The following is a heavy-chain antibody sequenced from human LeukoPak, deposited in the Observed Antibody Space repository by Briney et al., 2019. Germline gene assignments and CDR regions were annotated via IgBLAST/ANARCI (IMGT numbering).Heavy chain of an antibody. V-gene: IGHV1-69*13. CDR1: GGTFSSYA. CDR3: ARDPMTTVTTSPYYYYYYGMDV. CDR2: IIPIFGTA. J-gene: IGHJ6*02. D-gene: IGHD4-17*01. Sequence: GASVNVSCKASGGTFSSYAISWVRQAPGQGLEWMGGIIPIFGTANYAQKFQGRVTITADESTSTAYMELSSLRSEDTAVYYCARDPMTTVTTSPYYYYYYGMDVWGQGTTVTVSS.